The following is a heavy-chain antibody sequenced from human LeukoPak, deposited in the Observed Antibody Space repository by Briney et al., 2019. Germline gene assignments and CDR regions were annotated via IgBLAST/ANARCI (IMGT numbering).Heavy chain of an antibody. V-gene: IGHV1-69*05. CDR1: GGTFSSYA. D-gene: IGHD3-22*01. CDR3: ARALYDSSGYYHYSFDY. J-gene: IGHJ4*02. Sequence: ASVKVSCKASGGTFSSYAISWVRQAPGQGLEWMGGIIPIFGTANYAQKFQGRVTITTDESTSTAYMELSSLRSEDTAVYYCARALYDSSGYYHYSFDYWGQGTLVTVSS. CDR2: IIPIFGTA.